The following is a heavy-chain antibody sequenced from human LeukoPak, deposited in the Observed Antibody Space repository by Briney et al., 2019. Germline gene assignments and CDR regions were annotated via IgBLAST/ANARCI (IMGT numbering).Heavy chain of an antibody. V-gene: IGHV3-30-3*01. CDR3: CGDSSTSPNNWFDP. CDR1: GFTFSSYA. Sequence: GGSLRLSCAASGFTFSSYAMHWVRQAPGKGLEWVAVISYDGSNKYYADSVKGRFTISRDNSKNTLYLQMNSLRAEDTAVYYCCGDSSTSPNNWFDPWGQGTLVTVSS. J-gene: IGHJ5*02. CDR2: ISYDGSNK. D-gene: IGHD2-2*01.